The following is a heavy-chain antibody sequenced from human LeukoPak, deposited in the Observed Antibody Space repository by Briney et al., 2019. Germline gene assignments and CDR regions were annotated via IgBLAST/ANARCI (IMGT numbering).Heavy chain of an antibody. CDR3: ARDPLGEPFDD. CDR1: GFTFSSYS. CDR2: ISSSSSYI. D-gene: IGHD1-14*01. V-gene: IGHV3-21*01. Sequence: GGSLRLSCAASGFTFSSYSMNWVRQAPGKRLEWVSSISSSSSYIYYADSVKGRFTISRDNAKNSLYLQMNSLIAEDTAVYYCARDPLGEPFDDWGQGTLVTVSS. J-gene: IGHJ4*02.